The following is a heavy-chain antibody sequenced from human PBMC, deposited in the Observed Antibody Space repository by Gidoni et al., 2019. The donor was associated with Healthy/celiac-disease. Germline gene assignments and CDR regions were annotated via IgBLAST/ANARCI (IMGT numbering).Heavy chain of an antibody. CDR2: ISYDGSNK. V-gene: IGHV3-30*18. D-gene: IGHD3-22*01. Sequence: VQLAESGGGVVQPGRSLRLSCAASGFTFSSYVMHWVRQAPGKGLEWVAVISYDGSNKYYADSVKGRFTISRDNSKNTLYLQMNSLRAEDTAVYYCAKDGTTYYYDSSGYRPLDYWGQGTLVTVSS. CDR3: AKDGTTYYYDSSGYRPLDY. J-gene: IGHJ4*02. CDR1: GFTFSSYV.